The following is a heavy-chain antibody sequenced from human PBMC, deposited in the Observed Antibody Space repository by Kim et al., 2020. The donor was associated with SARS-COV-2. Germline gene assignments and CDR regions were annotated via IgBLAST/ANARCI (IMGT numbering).Heavy chain of an antibody. CDR1: GYTFTSYY. CDR3: ARKTPFPILQYYYGSGSLRDYGMDV. D-gene: IGHD3-10*01. J-gene: IGHJ6*02. CDR2: INPSGGST. Sequence: ASVKVSCKASGYTFTSYYMHWVRQAPGQGLEWMGIINPSGGSTSYAQKFQGRVTMTRDTSTSTVYMELSSLRSEDTAVYYCARKTPFPILQYYYGSGSLRDYGMDVWGQGTTVTVSS. V-gene: IGHV1-46*01.